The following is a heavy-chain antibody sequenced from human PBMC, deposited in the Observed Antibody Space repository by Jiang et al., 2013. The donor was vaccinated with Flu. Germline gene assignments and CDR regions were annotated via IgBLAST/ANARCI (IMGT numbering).Heavy chain of an antibody. CDR2: IYWNDDK. CDR3: AHMSAMVRGVPPRPYYFDY. D-gene: IGHD3-10*01. J-gene: IGHJ4*02. Sequence: KPTQTLTLTCTFSGFSLSTSGVGVGWIRQPPGKALEWLALIYWNDDKRYSPSLKSRLTITKDTSKNQVVLTMTNMDPVDTATYYCAHMSAMVRGVPPRPYYFDYWGQGTLVTVSS. V-gene: IGHV2-5*01. CDR1: GFSLSTSGVG.